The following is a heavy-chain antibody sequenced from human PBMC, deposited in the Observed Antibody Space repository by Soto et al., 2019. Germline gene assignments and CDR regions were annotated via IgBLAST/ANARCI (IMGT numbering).Heavy chain of an antibody. CDR1: GYPVTAYY. CDR2: INPATGAA. D-gene: IGHD3-3*01. Sequence: QLHLVQSGAVVKKPGASVTVSCSASGYPVTAYYMHWVRQAPGRGLEWMGGINPATGAAKYTQTVQGRVNKTRDTATGRVFSELRRLTSEDPAVLYWARGGGVGVAGSAAFDMWGQGTLVTVSS. CDR3: ARGGGVGVAGSAAFDM. J-gene: IGHJ3*02. V-gene: IGHV1-2*02.